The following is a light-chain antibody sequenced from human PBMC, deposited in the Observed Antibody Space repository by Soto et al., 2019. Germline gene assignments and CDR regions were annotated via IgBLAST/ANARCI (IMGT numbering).Light chain of an antibody. Sequence: QSVLTQPASVSGSPGQSVTISCTGTSSDVGAYNYVSWYQQHPGKAPKFMIYEVSNRPSGVSNRFSGSKSGNTASLTISGLQAEDEADYYCNSYTGSSTRFVFGTGTKLTVL. V-gene: IGLV2-14*01. J-gene: IGLJ1*01. CDR2: EVS. CDR1: SSDVGAYNY. CDR3: NSYTGSSTRFV.